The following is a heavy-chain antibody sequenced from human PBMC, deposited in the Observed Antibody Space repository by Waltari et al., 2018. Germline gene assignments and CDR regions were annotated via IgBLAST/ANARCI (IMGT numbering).Heavy chain of an antibody. D-gene: IGHD6-19*01. J-gene: IGHJ4*02. Sequence: QVQLQESGPGLVKPSETLSLTCTVSGGSISSHYWSWIRQPPGKGLEWIGYIYYSGSTSYNPSLKSRVTISVDTSKNQFSLKLSSVTAADTAVYYCASAGQRIAVAGIFDYWGQGTLVTVSS. CDR1: GGSISSHY. V-gene: IGHV4-59*11. CDR3: ASAGQRIAVAGIFDY. CDR2: IYYSGST.